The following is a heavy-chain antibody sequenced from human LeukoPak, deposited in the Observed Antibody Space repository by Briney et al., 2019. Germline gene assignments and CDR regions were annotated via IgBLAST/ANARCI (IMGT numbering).Heavy chain of an antibody. V-gene: IGHV4-30-4*01. Sequence: SETLSLTCTVSGGSISSGDYYWSWIRQPPGKGLEWIGYIYYSGSTYYNPSLKSRVTISVDTSKNQFSLKLSSVTAADTAVYYCARVGSSWPKYFDYWGQGTLVTVSS. J-gene: IGHJ4*02. D-gene: IGHD6-13*01. CDR1: GGSISSGDYY. CDR2: IYYSGST. CDR3: ARVGSSWPKYFDY.